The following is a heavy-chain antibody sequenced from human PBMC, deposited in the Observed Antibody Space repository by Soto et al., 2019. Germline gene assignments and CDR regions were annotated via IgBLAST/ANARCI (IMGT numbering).Heavy chain of an antibody. V-gene: IGHV1-2*02. CDR3: ARVDSSGWSIIDY. CDR1: GYTFTGYY. D-gene: IGHD6-19*01. Sequence: VASVKVSCKASGYTFTGYYMHWVRQAPGQGLEWMGWINPNSGGTNYAQKFQGRVTMTRDTSISTAYMELSRLRSDDTAVYYCARVDSSGWSIIDYWGQGTLVTVSS. CDR2: INPNSGGT. J-gene: IGHJ4*02.